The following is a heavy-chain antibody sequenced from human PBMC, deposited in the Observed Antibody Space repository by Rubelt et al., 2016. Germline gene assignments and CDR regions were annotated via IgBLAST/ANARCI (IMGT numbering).Heavy chain of an antibody. CDR3: ASGPAVAFDY. Sequence: QVQLVQSGAEVKKPGASVKVSCKVSGYTLIELSIHWVRQAPGKGLEWMGGFDPEDGDPIYAQKFYGRVTMTEDTSTDTAYMKLSSLRSEDTAVYYCASGPAVAFDYWGQGTLVTVSS. D-gene: IGHD6-19*01. CDR1: GYTLIELS. V-gene: IGHV1-24*01. CDR2: FDPEDGDP. J-gene: IGHJ4*02.